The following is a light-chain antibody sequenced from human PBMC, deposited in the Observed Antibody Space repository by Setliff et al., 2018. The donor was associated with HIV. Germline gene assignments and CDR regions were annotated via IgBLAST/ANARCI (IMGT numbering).Light chain of an antibody. Sequence: ALTQSRSVSGSPGQSVTISCTGTSSDVGAHNYVSWYQHHPGKAPKLMIYDVNKRPSGVPDRSSGSKSGNTASLTISALQAEDEADFYCCSYAGNYSYLFGPGTKVTVL. J-gene: IGLJ1*01. V-gene: IGLV2-11*01. CDR3: CSYAGNYSYL. CDR1: SSDVGAHNY. CDR2: DVN.